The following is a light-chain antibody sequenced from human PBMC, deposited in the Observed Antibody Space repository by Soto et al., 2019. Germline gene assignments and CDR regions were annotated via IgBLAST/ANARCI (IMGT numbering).Light chain of an antibody. V-gene: IGLV1-44*01. CDR2: ASD. CDR3: SAWDDSLNGPV. CDR1: GSNSGSNP. J-gene: IGLJ2*01. Sequence: QSVLTQPPSASGTPGQRVSTSCSGGGSNSGSNPVNWYQQLPGTAPKPLIYASDQRPSGVPDRFSGSKSGTSASLAISGRQSEDETDYYCSAWDDSLNGPVFGGGTKLTVL.